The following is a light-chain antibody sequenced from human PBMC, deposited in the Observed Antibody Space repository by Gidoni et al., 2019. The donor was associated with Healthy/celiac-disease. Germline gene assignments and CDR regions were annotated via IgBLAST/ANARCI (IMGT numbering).Light chain of an antibody. V-gene: IGKV3-15*01. CDR2: GAS. CDR3: QQYNNWPPYT. Sequence: EIVMTQSPATLSVSPGERAPLSCRASQSVSSNLAWYQQKPGQAPRLLIYGASTRATGIPASVSGSGSGTEFTLTLSSLQSEDFAVYYCQQYNNWPPYTFGQGTKLEIK. J-gene: IGKJ2*01. CDR1: QSVSSN.